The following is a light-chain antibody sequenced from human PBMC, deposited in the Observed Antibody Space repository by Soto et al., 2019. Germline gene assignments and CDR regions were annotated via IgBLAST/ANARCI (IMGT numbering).Light chain of an antibody. CDR3: QQLESYPST. CDR2: AAS. Sequence: IQLTQSPSSLSASVGDRVTITCRASQGINTFLAWYQQKPGKAPKLLIYAASTLQSGVPSRFSGSGSGTDFTLTINSLQPEDFATYYCQQLESYPSTFGGGTKVAIK. J-gene: IGKJ4*01. V-gene: IGKV1-9*01. CDR1: QGINTF.